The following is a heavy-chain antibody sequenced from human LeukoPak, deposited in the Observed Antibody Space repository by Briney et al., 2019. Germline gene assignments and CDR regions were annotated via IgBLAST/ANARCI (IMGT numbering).Heavy chain of an antibody. D-gene: IGHD6-13*01. CDR3: AKIGDSSSSGWFDP. CDR1: GFSFSSYW. J-gene: IGHJ5*02. Sequence: GGSLRLSCAASGFSFSSYWVTWVRQAPGKGLEWVAVISYDGSNKYYADSVKGRFTISRDNSKNTLYLQMNSLRAEDTAVYYCAKIGDSSSSGWFDPWGQGTLVTVSS. CDR2: ISYDGSNK. V-gene: IGHV3-30*18.